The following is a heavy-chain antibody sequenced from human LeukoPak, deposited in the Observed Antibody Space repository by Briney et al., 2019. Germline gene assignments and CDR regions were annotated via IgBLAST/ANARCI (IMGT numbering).Heavy chain of an antibody. CDR2: IKQDGSAK. V-gene: IGHV3-7*01. CDR1: EFTFSMYW. D-gene: IGHD7-27*01. Sequence: GGSLRLSCEASEFTFSMYWMSWVRQAPGKGLEWVANIKQDGSAKNYVDSVKGRLTISRDNAKNSLYLQMNSLRAEDTAVYYCAKGLGYYFDYWGQGTLVTVSS. J-gene: IGHJ4*02. CDR3: AKGLGYYFDY.